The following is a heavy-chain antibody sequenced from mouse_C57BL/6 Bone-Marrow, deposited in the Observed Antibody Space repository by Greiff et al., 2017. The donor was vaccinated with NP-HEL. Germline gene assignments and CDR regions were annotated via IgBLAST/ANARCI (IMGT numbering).Heavy chain of an antibody. J-gene: IGHJ3*01. CDR2: IYPGSGNT. D-gene: IGHD2-4*01. CDR3: AREGITTGSWFAY. V-gene: IGHV1-76*01. CDR1: GYTFTDYY. Sequence: QVQLQQSGAELVRPGASVKLSCKASGYTFTDYYINWVKQRPGQGLEWIARIYPGSGNTYYNEKFKGKATLTAEKSSSTAYMQLSSLTSEDSAVYFCAREGITTGSWFAYWGQGTLVTVSA.